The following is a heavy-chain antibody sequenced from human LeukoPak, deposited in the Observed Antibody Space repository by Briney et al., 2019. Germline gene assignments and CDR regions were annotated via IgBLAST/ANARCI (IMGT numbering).Heavy chain of an antibody. J-gene: IGHJ5*02. CDR2: INPNSGGT. CDR1: GYAFTGYY. D-gene: IGHD2-2*01. V-gene: IGHV1-2*02. Sequence: ASVKVSCKASGYAFTGYYMHWVRQAPGQGLEWMGWINPNSGGTNYAQKFQGRVTMTRDMSISTAYMELSRLRSDDTAVYYCARVGTSPTGNWFDPWGQGTLVTVSS. CDR3: ARVGTSPTGNWFDP.